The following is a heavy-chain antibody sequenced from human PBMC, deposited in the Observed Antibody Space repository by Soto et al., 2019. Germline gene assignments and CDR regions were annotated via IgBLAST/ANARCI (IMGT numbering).Heavy chain of an antibody. J-gene: IGHJ4*01. Sequence: GGSLRLSCAASGFTFSSYAMSWVRQAPGKGLEWVSAISGSGGSTYYADSVKGRFTISRDNSKNTLYLQMNSLRAEDTALYYCAKDQRMVATTGPYDYWGHGTLVTVSS. D-gene: IGHD5-12*01. CDR2: ISGSGGST. CDR3: AKDQRMVATTGPYDY. CDR1: GFTFSSYA. V-gene: IGHV3-23*01.